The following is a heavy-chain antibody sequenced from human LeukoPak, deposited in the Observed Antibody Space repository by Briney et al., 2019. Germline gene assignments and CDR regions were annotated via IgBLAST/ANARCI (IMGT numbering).Heavy chain of an antibody. J-gene: IGHJ4*02. Sequence: SETLSLTCTLSSGSISRYYWSWIRQPPGKGLEWIGDIYYSGSTNYNPSLKSRVTISVDTSKNQFSLRLSSVTASKSTVYYSSRLASGIYGPLTPFDYWGQGTLVTVSS. CDR1: SGSISRYY. CDR2: IYYSGST. D-gene: IGHD3-10*01. CDR3: SRLASGIYGPLTPFDY. V-gene: IGHV4-59*08.